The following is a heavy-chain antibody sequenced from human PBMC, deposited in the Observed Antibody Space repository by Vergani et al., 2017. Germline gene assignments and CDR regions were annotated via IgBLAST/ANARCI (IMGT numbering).Heavy chain of an antibody. Sequence: EVQLVESGGGLVQPGGSLRLSCAASGFTVSSNYMSWVRQAPGKGLEWVSAISGSGGSTYYADSVKGRFTISRDNSKNTLYLQMNSLRAEDTAVYYCAKSLSGSYYFGYFDYWGQGTLVTVSS. V-gene: IGHV3-23*04. D-gene: IGHD1-26*01. CDR1: GFTVSSNY. CDR3: AKSLSGSYYFGYFDY. CDR2: ISGSGGST. J-gene: IGHJ4*02.